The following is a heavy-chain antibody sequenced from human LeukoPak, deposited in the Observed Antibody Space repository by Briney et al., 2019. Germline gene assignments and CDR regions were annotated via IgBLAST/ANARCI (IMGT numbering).Heavy chain of an antibody. CDR1: GFTFSSYE. D-gene: IGHD6-13*01. V-gene: IGHV3-48*03. J-gene: IGHJ4*02. Sequence: GGSLRLSCAASGFTFSSYEMNWVRQAPGKGLEWVSYISSSGSTIYYADSVKGRFTISRDNAKNSLYPQMNSLRAEDTAVYYCARDDVVAAAGFDYWGQGTLVTVSS. CDR3: ARDDVVAAAGFDY. CDR2: ISSSGSTI.